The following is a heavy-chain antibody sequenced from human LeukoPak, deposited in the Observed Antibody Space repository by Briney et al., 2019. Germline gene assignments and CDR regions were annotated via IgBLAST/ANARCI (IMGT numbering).Heavy chain of an antibody. J-gene: IGHJ4*02. CDR2: ISASDGTT. CDR3: ARCGAAVTTHFSH. D-gene: IGHD4-17*01. CDR1: GYSFSIYG. Sequence: GASVKVSCKASGYSFSIYGITWARQAPGQGFEYLGWISASDGTTNYALKVQDRVTMTTDTSTSTAYLELRSLRSEDTAVYYCARCGAAVTTHFSHWGQGTLVTVSS. V-gene: IGHV1-18*01.